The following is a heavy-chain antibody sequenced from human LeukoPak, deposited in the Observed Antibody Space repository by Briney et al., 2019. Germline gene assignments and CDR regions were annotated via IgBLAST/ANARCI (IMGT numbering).Heavy chain of an antibody. D-gene: IGHD2-2*01. CDR2: IKSDGSST. CDR3: ARDGLTSTPLDY. CDR1: GFTFSSYW. Sequence: GGSLRLSCAASGFTFSSYWMHWVRQAPGKGLVWVSRIKSDGSSTSYADSVKGRFTNSRDNAKSTLYLHMNSLRAEDTAVYYCARDGLTSTPLDYWGQGTLVTVSS. V-gene: IGHV3-74*01. J-gene: IGHJ4*02.